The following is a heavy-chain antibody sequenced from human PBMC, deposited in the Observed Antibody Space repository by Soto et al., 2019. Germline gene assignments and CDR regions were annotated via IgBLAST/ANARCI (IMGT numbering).Heavy chain of an antibody. Sequence: ASVKVSCKASGGTFSSYAISWVRQAPGQGLEWMGGIIPIFGTANYAQKFQGRVTITADESTSTAYMELSSLRSGDTAVYYCARSLAGVIPYNWFDPWGQGTLVTVSS. CDR2: IIPIFGTA. CDR1: GGTFSSYA. CDR3: ARSLAGVIPYNWFDP. D-gene: IGHD3-10*01. J-gene: IGHJ5*02. V-gene: IGHV1-69*13.